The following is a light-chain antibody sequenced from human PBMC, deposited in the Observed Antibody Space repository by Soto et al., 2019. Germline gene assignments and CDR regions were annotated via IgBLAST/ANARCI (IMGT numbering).Light chain of an antibody. Sequence: DLQMTQSPSSLSASVGDTVTITCRASQDISNFLAWFQQKPGKAPRSLISAASSLQSGVPSKFSGSGSGTDFTLTISSLQSEDFATYYCQQYHSYPVTFGGGTKVEIK. CDR1: QDISNF. J-gene: IGKJ4*01. CDR2: AAS. CDR3: QQYHSYPVT. V-gene: IGKV1-16*02.